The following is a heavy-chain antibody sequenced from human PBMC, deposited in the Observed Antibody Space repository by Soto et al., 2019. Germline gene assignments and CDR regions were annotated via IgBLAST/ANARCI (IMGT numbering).Heavy chain of an antibody. Sequence: SETLSLTCTVSGGSISSSSYYCGWIRQPPGKGLEWIGSIYYSGSTYYNPSLKSRVTISVDTSKNQFSLKLSSVTAADTAVYYCARQRIDFGVVMNFAYWGQGTLVTVSS. CDR2: IYYSGST. J-gene: IGHJ4*02. CDR3: ARQRIDFGVVMNFAY. D-gene: IGHD3-3*01. V-gene: IGHV4-39*01. CDR1: GGSISSSSYY.